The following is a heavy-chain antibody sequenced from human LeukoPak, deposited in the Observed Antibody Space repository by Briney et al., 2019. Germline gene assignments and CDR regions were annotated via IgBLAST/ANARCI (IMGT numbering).Heavy chain of an antibody. CDR1: GGTFSSYA. Sequence: SVKVFCKASGGTFSSYAISWVRRAPGQGLEWMGGFIPIFGTANYAQKFQGRVTITADESTSTAYMELSSLRSEDTAVYYCASTVTSDIVVVPAAIAWFDPWGQGTLVTVSS. D-gene: IGHD2-2*01. V-gene: IGHV1-69*01. CDR2: FIPIFGTA. CDR3: ASTVTSDIVVVPAAIAWFDP. J-gene: IGHJ5*02.